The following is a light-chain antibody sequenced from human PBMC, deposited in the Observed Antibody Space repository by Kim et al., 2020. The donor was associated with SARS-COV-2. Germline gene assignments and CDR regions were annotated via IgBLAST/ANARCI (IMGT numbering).Light chain of an antibody. Sequence: VSVSPGQTASITCSGHKFGDKYACWYKQKPGQSPVLVSYQDSKRPSGIPERFSGSNSGNTATLTISGTQAMDEADYYCQAWDSSVVFGGGTQLTVL. CDR3: QAWDSSVV. CDR2: QDS. J-gene: IGLJ2*01. CDR1: KFGDKY. V-gene: IGLV3-1*01.